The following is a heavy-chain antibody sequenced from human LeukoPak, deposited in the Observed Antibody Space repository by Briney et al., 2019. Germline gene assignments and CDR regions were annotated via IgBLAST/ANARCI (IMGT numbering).Heavy chain of an antibody. D-gene: IGHD5-12*01. Sequence: ASVTVSFKASGYTFTSYDITWVRQATGQGLEWMGWMNPNSGDTGYAQRFQGRVTRTRNTSISTAYMELSSLISEDTAVYYCARISYPPTTYYYYYYMDVWGKGTAVTVSS. CDR3: ARISYPPTTYYYYYYMDV. J-gene: IGHJ6*03. CDR2: MNPNSGDT. CDR1: GYTFTSYD. V-gene: IGHV1-8*01.